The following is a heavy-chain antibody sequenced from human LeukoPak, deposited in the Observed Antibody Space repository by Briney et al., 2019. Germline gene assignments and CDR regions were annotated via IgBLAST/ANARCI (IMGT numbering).Heavy chain of an antibody. Sequence: SETLPLTCTVSGYSISSGYYWGWIRQPPGKGLEWMGSIHHSGNTYYNPSLKGRVTISVDTSKNQFSLKLSSVTAADTAVYYCARANPVGATRRDFDYWGQGTLVTVSS. J-gene: IGHJ4*02. CDR1: GYSISSGYY. CDR2: IHHSGNT. CDR3: ARANPVGATRRDFDY. D-gene: IGHD1-26*01. V-gene: IGHV4-38-2*02.